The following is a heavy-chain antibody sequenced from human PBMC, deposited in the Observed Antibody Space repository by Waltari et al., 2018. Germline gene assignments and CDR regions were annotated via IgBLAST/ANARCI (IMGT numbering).Heavy chain of an antibody. CDR3: AKQFGSXTYYLDY. V-gene: IGHV3-23*01. J-gene: IGHJ4*02. CDR2: ISGSGGRX. Sequence: EVQLLESXGGLVQPGGSXRLSCXASGFXFSRYAMSWVRQAPGKGLKWVSAISGSGGRXYYADSVKGRFTXSRXNAXXXLXLQMDSLXXXDTAXYYCAKQFGSXTYYLDYXGQGTLVTVXS. CDR1: GFXFSRYA. D-gene: IGHD3-10*01.